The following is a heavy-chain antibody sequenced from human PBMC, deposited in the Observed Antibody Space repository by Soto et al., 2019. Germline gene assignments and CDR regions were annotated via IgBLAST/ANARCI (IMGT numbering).Heavy chain of an antibody. J-gene: IGHJ4*02. CDR3: ARDKITGLVEY. Sequence: QVQLQQWGAGLLKPSETLSLTCAVYGGSFSGYYWTWIRQPPGTGLEWIGEINHSGSTNYNPSLKSRVTISVDTSKNQFSLKLTSVTAADTAVYYCARDKITGLVEYWGQGTLVTVSS. CDR2: INHSGST. CDR1: GGSFSGYY. V-gene: IGHV4-34*01. D-gene: IGHD2-8*02.